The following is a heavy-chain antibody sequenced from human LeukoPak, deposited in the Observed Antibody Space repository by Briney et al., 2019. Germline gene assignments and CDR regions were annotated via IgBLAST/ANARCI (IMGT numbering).Heavy chain of an antibody. D-gene: IGHD3-16*02. CDR2: FDPEDGET. CDR3: ATDFIARFDP. CDR1: GYTLTELP. Sequence: ASVKVSCKVSGYTLTELPMHWVRQAPGKGLEWMGGFDPEDGETTYAQKFQGRVTMTEDTSTDTAYMELSSLRSEDTAVYYCATDFIARFDPWGQGTLVTVSS. J-gene: IGHJ5*02. V-gene: IGHV1-24*01.